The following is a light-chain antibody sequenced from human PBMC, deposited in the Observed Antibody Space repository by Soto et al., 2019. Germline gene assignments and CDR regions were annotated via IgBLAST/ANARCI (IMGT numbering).Light chain of an antibody. J-gene: IGKJ5*01. CDR1: QSISSY. CDR3: QQRLNWPIT. V-gene: IGKV3-11*01. CDR2: DAS. Sequence: EIVLTQSPATLSLSPGEGATLSCRASQSISSYLAWYQQKPGQAPRLLIYDASNRATGIPARFSGSGSGTDFTLTISTLEPEDFAVYYCQQRLNWPITFGQGTRLEIK.